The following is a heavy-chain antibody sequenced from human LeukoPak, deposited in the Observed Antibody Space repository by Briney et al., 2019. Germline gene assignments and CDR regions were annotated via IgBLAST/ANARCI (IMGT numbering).Heavy chain of an antibody. CDR3: ARESHYYDSSGYYFEAHNWFDP. Sequence: ASVNVSCKASGGTFSSYAISWVRQAPGQGLEWMGGIIPIFGTANYAQKFQGRVTITADESTSTAYMELSSLRSEDTAVYYCARESHYYDSSGYYFEAHNWFDPWGQGTLVTVSS. J-gene: IGHJ5*02. V-gene: IGHV1-69*13. CDR1: GGTFSSYA. D-gene: IGHD3-22*01. CDR2: IIPIFGTA.